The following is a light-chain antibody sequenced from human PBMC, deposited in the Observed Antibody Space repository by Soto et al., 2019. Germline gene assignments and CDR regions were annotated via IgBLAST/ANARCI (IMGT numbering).Light chain of an antibody. CDR2: GGS. CDR3: QQWSSSPRT. J-gene: IGKJ2*01. V-gene: IGKV3-20*01. Sequence: EIVLTQSPGTLSLSPGERATLSCRASQSVTNSRLAWYQQKPGQAPKVLIYGGSNRATGTPDRFSGSGAGTDVTLTISRQEPEDFAIYYVQQWSSSPRTFGQGTKLELK. CDR1: QSVTNSR.